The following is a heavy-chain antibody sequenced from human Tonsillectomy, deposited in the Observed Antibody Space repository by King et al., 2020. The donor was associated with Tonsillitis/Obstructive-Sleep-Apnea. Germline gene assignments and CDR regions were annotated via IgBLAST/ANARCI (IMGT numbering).Heavy chain of an antibody. CDR3: ARVPYYYDSSGYYPRQSYYMDV. Sequence: VQLQESGPGLVKPSETLSLTCTVSGGSISSYYWSWIRQPPGKGLEWIGYIYYSGSTNYNPSLKSRVTISVDTSKNQFSLRLTSVTAADTAVYYCARVPYYYDSSGYYPRQSYYMDVWGKGTTVTVSS. CDR2: IYYSGST. CDR1: GGSISSYY. V-gene: IGHV4-59*01. J-gene: IGHJ6*03. D-gene: IGHD3-22*01.